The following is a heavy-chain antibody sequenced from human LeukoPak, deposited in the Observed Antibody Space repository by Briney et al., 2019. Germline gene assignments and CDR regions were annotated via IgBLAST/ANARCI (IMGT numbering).Heavy chain of an antibody. V-gene: IGHV3-53*01. CDR2: IYSGGST. CDR3: AGGVGASYFDY. D-gene: IGHD1-26*01. Sequence: PGGSLRLTCAASGFTFDDYAMHWVRQAPGEGLEWVSVIYSGGSTYYADSVKGRFTISRDNSKNTLYLQMTSLRAEDTAVYYSAGGVGASYFDYWGQGTLVTVSS. J-gene: IGHJ4*02. CDR1: GFTFDDYA.